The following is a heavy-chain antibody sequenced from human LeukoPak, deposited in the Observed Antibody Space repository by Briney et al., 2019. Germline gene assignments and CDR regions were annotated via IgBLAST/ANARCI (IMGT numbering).Heavy chain of an antibody. CDR2: INTVCSTT. CDR1: GFTFSSYW. V-gene: IGHV3-74*01. CDR3: ARGDSSGFDD. Sequence: ASLKLSCKASGFTFSSYWINWVRQAPGKGLEWISRINTVCSTTSYAHYFKGRFTITRDNATNTLYMQMNSLRSEDTAVYYCARGDSSGFDDWGQGTLVTVSS. D-gene: IGHD3-22*01. J-gene: IGHJ4*01.